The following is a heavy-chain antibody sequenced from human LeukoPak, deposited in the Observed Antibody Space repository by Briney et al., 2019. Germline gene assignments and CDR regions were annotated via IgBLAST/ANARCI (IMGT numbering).Heavy chain of an antibody. CDR3: TVEMATISPLGDY. CDR1: GFTFSSYA. CDR2: ISHDGDHK. V-gene: IGHV3-30-3*01. Sequence: PGGSLRLSCAASGFTFSSYAMHWVRQAPGTGLEWVAVISHDGDHKYHADSVKGRFTISRDNSKNTLYLQMNSLRAEDTAVYYCTVEMATISPLGDYWGQGTLVTVSS. J-gene: IGHJ4*02. D-gene: IGHD5-24*01.